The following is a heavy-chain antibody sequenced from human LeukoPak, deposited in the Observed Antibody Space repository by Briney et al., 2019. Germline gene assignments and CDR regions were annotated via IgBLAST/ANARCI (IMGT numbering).Heavy chain of an antibody. V-gene: IGHV3-7*01. CDR3: ARVAKYYYDSNGYHDAFDI. Sequence: PGGSLRLSCAASGFTFSSYWMSWVRQAPGKGLEWVANIKQDGSEKYYVDSVKGRFTISRDNAKNSLYLQMNSLRADDTAVYYCARVAKYYYDSNGYHDAFDIWGQGTMVTVSS. D-gene: IGHD3-22*01. CDR1: GFTFSSYW. J-gene: IGHJ3*02. CDR2: IKQDGSEK.